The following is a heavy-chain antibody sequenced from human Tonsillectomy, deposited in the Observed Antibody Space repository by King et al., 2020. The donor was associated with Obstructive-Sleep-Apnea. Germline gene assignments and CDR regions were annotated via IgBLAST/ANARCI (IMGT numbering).Heavy chain of an antibody. V-gene: IGHV1-18*01. CDR1: GYTFMTYG. J-gene: IGHJ6*02. Sequence: VQLVESGAEVKKPGASVKVSCKASGYTFMTYGITWVRQAPGQGLEWMGWSSTYNGNTNYAQKVQDRVTMTTDKSTSTAYMELRSLRSDDTAVYYCARDHLGDYVEGYYYSYGMDVWGQGTTVTVTS. CDR2: SSTYNGNT. CDR3: ARDHLGDYVEGYYYSYGMDV. D-gene: IGHD4-17*01.